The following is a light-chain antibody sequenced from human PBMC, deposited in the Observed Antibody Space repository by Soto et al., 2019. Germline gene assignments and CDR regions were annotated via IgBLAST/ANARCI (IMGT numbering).Light chain of an antibody. J-gene: IGLJ2*01. CDR1: SGSIASNY. CDR3: QSYDSSNRV. Sequence: NFMLTQPHSVSESPGKTVTISCTGSSGSIASNYVQWYQQRPGSAPTTVIYEDNQRPSGVPDRFSGSIDSSSNSASLTISGLKTDDEADYYCQSYDSSNRVFGGGTKLTVL. V-gene: IGLV6-57*02. CDR2: EDN.